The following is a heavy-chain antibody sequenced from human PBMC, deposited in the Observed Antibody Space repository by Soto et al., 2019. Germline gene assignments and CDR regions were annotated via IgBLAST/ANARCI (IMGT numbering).Heavy chain of an antibody. CDR1: GGSISNYY. CDR2: ISYSGST. Sequence: SETLSLTCTVSGGSISNYYWSWIRQPPGKGLEWIGFISYSGSTYYSASLQSRVTMSVDTSKNQFSLNLSFVTAADTAVYYCATMGPPATELYYFDYWGQGTLVTVSS. D-gene: IGHD1-26*01. J-gene: IGHJ4*02. CDR3: ATMGPPATELYYFDY. V-gene: IGHV4-30-4*01.